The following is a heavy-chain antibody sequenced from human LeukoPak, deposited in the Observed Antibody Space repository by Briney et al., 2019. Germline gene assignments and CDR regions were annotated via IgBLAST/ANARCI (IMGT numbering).Heavy chain of an antibody. CDR2: INHSGST. D-gene: IGHD5-18*01. J-gene: IGHJ4*02. V-gene: IGHV4-34*01. Sequence: LRLSCAASGFTFSSYEMNWVRQPPGKGLEWIGEINHSGSTNYNPSLKSRVTISVDTSKNQFSLKLSSVTAADTAVYYCARGRISYGAIFDYWGQGTLVTVSS. CDR3: ARGRISYGAIFDY. CDR1: GFTFSSYE.